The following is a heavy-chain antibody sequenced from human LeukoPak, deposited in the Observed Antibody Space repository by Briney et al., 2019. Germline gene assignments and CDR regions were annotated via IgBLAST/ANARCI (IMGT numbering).Heavy chain of an antibody. Sequence: GGSLRLSCAASGFTFSSYSMNWVRQAPGKGLVWVSRIISDGSSTSYADSVKGRFTISRDNAKNTLYLQMNSLRAEDTAVYYCAHGSFDYWGQGTLVTVSS. J-gene: IGHJ4*02. CDR1: GFTFSSYS. CDR2: IISDGSST. V-gene: IGHV3-74*01. CDR3: AHGSFDY.